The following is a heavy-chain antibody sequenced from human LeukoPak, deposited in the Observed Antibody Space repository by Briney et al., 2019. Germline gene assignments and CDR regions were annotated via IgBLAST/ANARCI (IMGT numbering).Heavy chain of an antibody. CDR3: AKGVVVPWWNGMDV. D-gene: IGHD2-15*01. Sequence: PGRSLRLSCAASGFTFSSYGMHWVRQAPGKGLEWVAVISYDGSNKYYADSVKGRSTISRDNSKNTLYLQMNSLRAEDTAVYDCAKGVVVPWWNGMDVWGQGTTVTVSS. CDR2: ISYDGSNK. J-gene: IGHJ6*02. CDR1: GFTFSSYG. V-gene: IGHV3-30*18.